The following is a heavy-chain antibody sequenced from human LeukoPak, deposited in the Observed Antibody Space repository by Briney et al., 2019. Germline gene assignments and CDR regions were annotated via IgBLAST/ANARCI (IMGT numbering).Heavy chain of an antibody. CDR1: GVTSNY. Sequence: PGGSLRLSCAASGVTSNYFTWVRQAPGKGLEWVSSISSSSSYIYYADSVKGRFTISRDNAKNSLYLQMNSLRAEDTAVYYCARLLNGKGYFDYYMDVWGKGTTVTVSS. CDR3: ARLLNGKGYFDYYMDV. J-gene: IGHJ6*03. CDR2: ISSSSSYI. D-gene: IGHD2-8*01. V-gene: IGHV3-21*01.